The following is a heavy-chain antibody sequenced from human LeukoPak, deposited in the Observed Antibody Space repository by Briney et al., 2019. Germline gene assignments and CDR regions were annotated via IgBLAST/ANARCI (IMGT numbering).Heavy chain of an antibody. D-gene: IGHD6-19*01. CDR1: GFTFSSYA. Sequence: GGSLRLSCAASGFTFSSYAMSWVRQAPGKGLEGVSAISGSGGSTYYADSVKGRFNISRDNSKHTLYLQMNSLRAEDTAVYYCAKEIRLAVAGYNWFDPWGQGTLVTVSS. CDR2: ISGSGGST. V-gene: IGHV3-23*01. J-gene: IGHJ5*02. CDR3: AKEIRLAVAGYNWFDP.